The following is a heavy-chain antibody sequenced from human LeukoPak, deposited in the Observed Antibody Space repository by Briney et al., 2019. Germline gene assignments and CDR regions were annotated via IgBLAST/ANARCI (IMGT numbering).Heavy chain of an antibody. Sequence: GGSLRLSCAASEFTFSSYWMSWVRQAPGKGLEWVANIKQDGGQIYYLDSVKGRFTISRDNAKNTLYLQMNSLRAEDTAVYYCARDAVDTANAVWGQGTTVTVSS. CDR2: IKQDGGQI. J-gene: IGHJ6*02. V-gene: IGHV3-7*01. CDR3: ARDAVDTANAV. CDR1: EFTFSSYW. D-gene: IGHD5-18*01.